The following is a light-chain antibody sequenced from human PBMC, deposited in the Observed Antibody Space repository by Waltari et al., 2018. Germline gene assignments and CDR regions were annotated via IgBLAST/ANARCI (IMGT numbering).Light chain of an antibody. Sequence: DIQMTQSPSSLSASAGDRVTITCRAGQDITTYLNWYQQKPGKAPKRLIYAASSLESGVPSRFSGSGSGTDFTLTISSLQPEDFATYYCLQYNSSPLTFGGGTKVDIK. CDR3: LQYNSSPLT. V-gene: IGKV1-17*01. CDR1: QDITTY. CDR2: AAS. J-gene: IGKJ4*01.